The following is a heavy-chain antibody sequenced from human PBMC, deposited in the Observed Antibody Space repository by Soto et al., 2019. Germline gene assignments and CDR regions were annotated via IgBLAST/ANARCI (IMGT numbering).Heavy chain of an antibody. CDR3: ARDFHIEPGFDY. CDR1: GYTFTSYY. J-gene: IGHJ4*02. Sequence: ASVKVSCKASGYTFTSYYMHWVRQAPGQGLEWMGIINPSGGSTSYAQKFQGRVTMTRDTSTGTVYMELSSLRSEDTAVYYCARDFHIEPGFDYWGQGPLVTVSS. CDR2: INPSGGST. V-gene: IGHV1-46*01. D-gene: IGHD5-12*01.